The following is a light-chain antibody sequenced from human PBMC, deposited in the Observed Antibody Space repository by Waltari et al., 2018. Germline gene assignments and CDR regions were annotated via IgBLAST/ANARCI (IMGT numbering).Light chain of an antibody. J-gene: IGLJ2*01. CDR1: NIGSKR. V-gene: IGLV3-21*01. Sequence: SYVLTQPPSVSGATGKTARITWGGNNIGSKRVHWYQHGPGHAPIRVIYYNNDRPSGNPEGFSGANSGNTATLTISRVDAGDEADSYCQVWDSDSDHVVFGGVTTLAAL. CDR2: YNN. CDR3: QVWDSDSDHVV.